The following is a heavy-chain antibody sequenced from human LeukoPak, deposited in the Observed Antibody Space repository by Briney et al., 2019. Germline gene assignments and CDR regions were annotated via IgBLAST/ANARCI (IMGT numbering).Heavy chain of an antibody. CDR1: GLTFSSYN. D-gene: IGHD6-6*01. Sequence: GGSLRLSCAASGLTFSSYNMNWVRQAPGKGLEWVSSISSSSSYIYYADSVKGRFTISRDNAKNSLYLQMNSLRAEDTAVYYCARRSSSWEIYYYYYMDVWGKGTTVTVSS. V-gene: IGHV3-21*01. J-gene: IGHJ6*03. CDR2: ISSSSSYI. CDR3: ARRSSSWEIYYYYYMDV.